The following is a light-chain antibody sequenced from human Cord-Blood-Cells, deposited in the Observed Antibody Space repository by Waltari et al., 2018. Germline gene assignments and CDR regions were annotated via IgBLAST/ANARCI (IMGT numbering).Light chain of an antibody. CDR2: EGS. CDR3: CSYAGSSTV. CDR1: SMYVGSYTL. J-gene: IGLJ3*02. Sequence: QSSLTQPASGSGSPAPPITLPCTGPSMYVGSYTLFSWYQQHPGKAPKLMIYEGSKRPSGVSNRLSGSKSGNTASLTISGLQAEDEADYYCCSYAGSSTVFGGGTKLTVL. V-gene: IGLV2-23*01.